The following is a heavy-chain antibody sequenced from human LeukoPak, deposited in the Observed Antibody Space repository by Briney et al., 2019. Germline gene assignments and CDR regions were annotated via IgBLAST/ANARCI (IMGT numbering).Heavy chain of an antibody. V-gene: IGHV1-69*13. D-gene: IGHD5-24*01. Sequence: ASVKVSCKASGGTFSSYAISWVRQAPGQGLEWMGGIIPIFGTANYAQKFQGRVTITADESTSTAYTELSSLRSEDTAVYYCASSGTVFGGYNSQPTFDYWGQGTLVTVSS. CDR2: IIPIFGTA. CDR3: ASSGTVFGGYNSQPTFDY. CDR1: GGTFSSYA. J-gene: IGHJ4*02.